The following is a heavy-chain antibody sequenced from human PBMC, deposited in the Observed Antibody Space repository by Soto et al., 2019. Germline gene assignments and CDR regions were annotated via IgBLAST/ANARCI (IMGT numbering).Heavy chain of an antibody. V-gene: IGHV1-46*01. J-gene: IGHJ6*02. CDR3: ARDLGWELPPIYYYYGMDV. D-gene: IGHD1-26*01. CDR1: GYTFTSHY. Sequence: QVQLVQSGAEVKKPGASVKVSCKASGYTFTSHYMHWVRQAPGQGLEWMGIITPSGGSTRYAQKFQGRVTMNRDTSTSTVYMELSSLRSEDTSVYYCARDLGWELPPIYYYYGMDVWGQGTTVTVSS. CDR2: ITPSGGST.